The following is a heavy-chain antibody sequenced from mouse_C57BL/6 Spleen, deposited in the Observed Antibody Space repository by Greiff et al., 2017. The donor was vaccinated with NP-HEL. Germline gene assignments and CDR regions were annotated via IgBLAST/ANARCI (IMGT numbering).Heavy chain of an antibody. Sequence: QVQLQQPGAELVMPGASVKLSCKASGYTFTSYWMHWVKQRPGQGLEWIGEIDPSDSYTNYNQKFKGKSTLTVDKSSSTAYMQLSSLTSEDSEVYDCARSGYYYGSSRYFDVWGTGTTVTVSS. D-gene: IGHD1-1*01. CDR2: IDPSDSYT. J-gene: IGHJ1*03. CDR3: ARSGYYYGSSRYFDV. CDR1: GYTFTSYW. V-gene: IGHV1-69*01.